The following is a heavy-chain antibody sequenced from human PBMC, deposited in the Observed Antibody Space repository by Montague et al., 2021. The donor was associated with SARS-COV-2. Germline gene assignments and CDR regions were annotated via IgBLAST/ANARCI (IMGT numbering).Heavy chain of an antibody. J-gene: IGHJ4*02. CDR2: IYYSGSY. CDR1: GGSISSANYY. CDR3: ASQSGSYYNYFDL. Sequence: TLSLTCSVSGGSISSANYYWSWIRQHPGKGLEFIGYIYYSGSYFYNPSLKIRLTISVDTSKNRFSLRLSSVTAADTAIYFCASQSGSYYNYFDLWGQGTMVTVSS. V-gene: IGHV4-31*03. D-gene: IGHD1-26*01.